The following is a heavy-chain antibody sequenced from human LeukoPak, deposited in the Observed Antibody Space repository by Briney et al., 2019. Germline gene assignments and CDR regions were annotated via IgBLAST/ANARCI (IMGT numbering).Heavy chain of an antibody. CDR2: ISGSGGST. D-gene: IGHD4-17*01. CDR3: ANSPSATVTTLFNY. J-gene: IGHJ4*02. V-gene: IGHV3-23*01. Sequence: PGGSLRLSCAASGFTFSSYAMSWVRQAPGKGLEWVSAISGSGGSTYYADSVKGRFTISRDNSKNTLYLQMNNLRAEDTAVYYCANSPSATVTTLFNYWGQGTLVTVSS. CDR1: GFTFSSYA.